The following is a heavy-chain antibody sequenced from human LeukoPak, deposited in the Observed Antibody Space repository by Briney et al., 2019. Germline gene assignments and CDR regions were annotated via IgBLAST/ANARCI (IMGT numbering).Heavy chain of an antibody. Sequence: GGSLRLSCAASGFTFSSYAMSWVRQAPGKGLEWVSAISGSGDSTSYADSVKGRFTISRDNSKNTLYPQMYSLRAEDTAIYYCAKDLMTLVRGAVTRWGQGTLVTVSS. V-gene: IGHV3-23*01. CDR3: AKDLMTLVRGAVTR. CDR1: GFTFSSYA. D-gene: IGHD3-10*01. CDR2: ISGSGDST. J-gene: IGHJ4*02.